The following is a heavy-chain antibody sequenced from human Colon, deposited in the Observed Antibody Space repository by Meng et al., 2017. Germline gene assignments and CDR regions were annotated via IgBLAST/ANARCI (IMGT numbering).Heavy chain of an antibody. CDR3: AAGRPGSTPCDY. V-gene: IGHV3-11*01. Sequence: QVQLVGAGGGLVKPGGSLRLSCASSGFTFSDYYLTWIRQAPGKGLEWISYISSSGGDKYYADSVKGRFTISRDNSNNSLYLQMNSLRADDTAVYYCAAGRPGSTPCDYWGRGTLVTVSS. D-gene: IGHD1-26*01. J-gene: IGHJ4*02. CDR1: GFTFSDYY. CDR2: ISSSGGDK.